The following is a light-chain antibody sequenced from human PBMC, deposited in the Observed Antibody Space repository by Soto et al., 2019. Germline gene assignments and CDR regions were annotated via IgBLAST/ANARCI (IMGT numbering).Light chain of an antibody. Sequence: EVVMTQSPATLSVSPGERATLSCRASQSVSYNLAWYQQKPGQAPRLLIYGASTRATGIPARFSGSGSGTEFTLTISSLQSEDFATYYCQQYNSYPLTFGGGTKVEIK. CDR3: QQYNSYPLT. J-gene: IGKJ4*01. CDR1: QSVSYN. V-gene: IGKV3-15*01. CDR2: GAS.